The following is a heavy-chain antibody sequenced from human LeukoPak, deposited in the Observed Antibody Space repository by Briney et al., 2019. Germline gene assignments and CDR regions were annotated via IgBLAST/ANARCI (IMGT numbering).Heavy chain of an antibody. CDR1: GYSFTNYG. Sequence: ASVKVSCKTSGYSFTNYGISWVRQAPGQGLEWMGWISGYNGNTKNAQKLQGRVTMTTDTSTSTAYMELRSLRSDDTAVYYCARDPGYTYGSGLGYWGQGTLVTVSS. J-gene: IGHJ4*02. CDR2: ISGYNGNT. CDR3: ARDPGYTYGSGLGY. D-gene: IGHD5-18*01. V-gene: IGHV1-18*01.